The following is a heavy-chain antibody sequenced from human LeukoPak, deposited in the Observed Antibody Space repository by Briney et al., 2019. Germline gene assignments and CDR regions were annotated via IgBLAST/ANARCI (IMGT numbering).Heavy chain of an antibody. D-gene: IGHD4-11*01. V-gene: IGHV4-4*07. Sequence: SETLSLTCSVSGGSISSYYWSWIRQPAAKGLEWIGRINTSGSTNYNPSLESRVTMSVGTTKNQFSLQLTSVTAADTAVYYCARKMTTVNWFDPWGQGTLVTVSS. J-gene: IGHJ5*02. CDR2: INTSGST. CDR3: ARKMTTVNWFDP. CDR1: GGSISSYY.